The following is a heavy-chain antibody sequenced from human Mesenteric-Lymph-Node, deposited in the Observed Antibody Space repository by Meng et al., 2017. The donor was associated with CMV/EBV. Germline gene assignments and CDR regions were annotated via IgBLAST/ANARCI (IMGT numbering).Heavy chain of an antibody. Sequence: SVKVSCKASGGTFSGDALGWVRQAPGEGLEWMGGIIPMRGITKYAQKFQGRVTISADTSTSTAYMDLNSLRSDDTGMYYCVENTYNYDNSGYSLDYWGQGTLVTVSS. CDR2: IIPMRGIT. CDR3: VENTYNYDNSGYSLDY. CDR1: GGTFSGDA. V-gene: IGHV1-69*10. D-gene: IGHD3-22*01. J-gene: IGHJ4*02.